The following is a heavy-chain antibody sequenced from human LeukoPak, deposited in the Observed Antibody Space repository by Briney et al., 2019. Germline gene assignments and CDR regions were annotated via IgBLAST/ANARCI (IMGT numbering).Heavy chain of an antibody. CDR1: GFTFSSYW. V-gene: IGHV3-74*01. CDR3: TRAGSYRHDY. D-gene: IGHD3-16*02. CDR2: INAEGSRT. J-gene: IGHJ4*02. Sequence: PGGSLRLSCAASGFTFSSYWMHWVCQGPGKGLVWAARINAEGSRTDYADSLKGRLTISRDNAENTLYLQISRLRDEDTAVYYCTRAGSYRHDYWGQGTLVTVS.